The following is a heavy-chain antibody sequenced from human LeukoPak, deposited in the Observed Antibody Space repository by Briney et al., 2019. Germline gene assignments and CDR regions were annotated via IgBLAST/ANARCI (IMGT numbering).Heavy chain of an antibody. V-gene: IGHV3-48*01. J-gene: IGHJ4*02. CDR2: IRRDGSRI. CDR1: GFSFSSYS. CDR3: TRDPHALDF. D-gene: IGHD2/OR15-2a*01. Sequence: GGSLRLSCAASGFSFSSYSMNWVRQAPGKGLEWISYIRRDGSRIYYADSVEGRFTVSRDNAKNSLYLQMDSLRVEDTAVYYCTRDPHALDFWGQGTLVTVSS.